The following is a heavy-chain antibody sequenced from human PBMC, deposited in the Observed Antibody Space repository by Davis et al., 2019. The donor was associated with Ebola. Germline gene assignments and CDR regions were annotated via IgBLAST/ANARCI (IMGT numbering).Heavy chain of an antibody. Sequence: GASLKISCAASGFTFSSYWMSWVRQAPGKGLEWVANIKQDGSEKYYVDSVKGRFTISRDNAKNSLYLQMNSLRAEDTAVYYCARERGGDFWSGYYNWFDPWGQGTLVTVSS. CDR3: ARERGGDFWSGYYNWFDP. D-gene: IGHD3-3*01. CDR2: IKQDGSEK. CDR1: GFTFSSYW. J-gene: IGHJ5*02. V-gene: IGHV3-7*03.